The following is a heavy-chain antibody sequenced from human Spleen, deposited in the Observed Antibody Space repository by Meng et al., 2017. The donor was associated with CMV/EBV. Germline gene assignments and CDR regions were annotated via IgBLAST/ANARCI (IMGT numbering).Heavy chain of an antibody. CDR2: INPNSGGT. V-gene: IGHV1-2*02. Sequence: ASVKVSCKASGYTFTGYYMHWVRQAPGQGLEWMGWINPNSGGTNYAQKFQGRVTMTRDTSVSTAYMELSRLRSDDTAVYYCARDRALFSGLYGSGSYQPFDVWGQGTLVTVSS. CDR3: ARDRALFSGLYGSGSYQPFDV. CDR1: GYTFTGYY. D-gene: IGHD3-10*01. J-gene: IGHJ3*01.